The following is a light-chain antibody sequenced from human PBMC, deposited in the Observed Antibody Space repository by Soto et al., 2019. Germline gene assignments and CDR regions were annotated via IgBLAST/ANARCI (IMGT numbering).Light chain of an antibody. V-gene: IGLV2-14*01. Sequence: QSVLTQPASVSGSPGQSITISCTGTSSDVGDYNYVSWYQQHPGKAPKLMIFDVSNRPSGVSNRFSGSKSGNTASLTISGPQAEDEAEYYCSSYTSSSTYVFGTGTKLTVL. CDR3: SSYTSSSTYV. J-gene: IGLJ1*01. CDR1: SSDVGDYNY. CDR2: DVS.